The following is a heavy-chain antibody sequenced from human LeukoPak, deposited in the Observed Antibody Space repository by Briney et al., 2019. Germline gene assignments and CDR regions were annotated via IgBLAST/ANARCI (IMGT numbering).Heavy chain of an antibody. CDR1: GFTFSSYN. D-gene: IGHD3-9*01. J-gene: IGHJ6*03. CDR3: ARDALRYFDWLRLGTYYYYYMDV. V-gene: IGHV3-21*01. CDR2: ITSSSSCI. Sequence: GGSLRLSCAASGFTFSSYNMNWVRQAPGKGLEWVSSITSSSSCIYYADSVKGRFTISRDNSKNTLYLQMNSLRAEDTAVYYCARDALRYFDWLRLGTYYYYYMDVWGKGTTVTVSS.